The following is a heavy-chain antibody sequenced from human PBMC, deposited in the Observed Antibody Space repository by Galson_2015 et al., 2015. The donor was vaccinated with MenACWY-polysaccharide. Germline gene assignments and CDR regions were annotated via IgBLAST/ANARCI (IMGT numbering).Heavy chain of an antibody. CDR1: GFTFSGYA. CDR2: ISGGGATT. D-gene: IGHD6-13*01. CDR3: AKSNSGYSNTRHWDS. J-gene: IGHJ5*01. V-gene: IGHV3-23*01. Sequence: SLRLSCAASGFTFSGYAMTWLRQAPGKGLDWVSSISGGGATTNYADSVKGRFTISRDNSKNTLYLQMNSLRAEDTSIYYCAKSNSGYSNTRHWDSWGQGTLVTVSS.